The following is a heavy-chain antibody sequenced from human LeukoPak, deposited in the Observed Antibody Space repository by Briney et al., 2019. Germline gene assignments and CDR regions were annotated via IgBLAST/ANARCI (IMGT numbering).Heavy chain of an antibody. CDR3: ASNPSYGSGSYPFDY. CDR1: GGPFSGYY. J-gene: IGHJ4*02. D-gene: IGHD3-10*01. CDR2: INHSGST. V-gene: IGHV4-34*01. Sequence: SETLSLTCAVYGGPFSGYYWSWIRQPPGKGLEWIGEINHSGSTNYNPSLKSRVTISVDTSKNQFSLKLSSVTAADTAVYYCASNPSYGSGSYPFDYWGQGTLVTVSS.